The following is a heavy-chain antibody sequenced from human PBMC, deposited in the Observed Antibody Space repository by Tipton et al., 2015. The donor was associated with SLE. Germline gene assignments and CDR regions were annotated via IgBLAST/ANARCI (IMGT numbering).Heavy chain of an antibody. CDR1: GFTFSRYW. CDR2: ITDDGRNT. Sequence: LRLSCAASGFTFSRYWMHWIRQAPGKGLVWVSHITDDGRNTGYGDSVKGRFTISRDNAKNSLYLQMNSLRAEDTAVYYCARGSQQLVHWGQGTLVTVSS. J-gene: IGHJ4*02. CDR3: ARGSQQLVH. D-gene: IGHD6-13*01. V-gene: IGHV3-74*01.